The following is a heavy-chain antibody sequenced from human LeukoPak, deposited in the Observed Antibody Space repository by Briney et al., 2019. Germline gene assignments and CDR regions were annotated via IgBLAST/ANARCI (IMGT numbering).Heavy chain of an antibody. CDR3: ARVGGVRGAHHI. V-gene: IGHV4-59*01. D-gene: IGHD3-10*01. Sequence: SSETLSLTCTVSGVSISSYYWSWIRQPPGKGLEWIGYIYYSGSSGSTNYSPSLKSRGTISVDTSKNQFSLKLSSVTAADTAVYYCARVGGVRGAHHIWGQGTMVTVSS. CDR2: IYYSGSSGST. CDR1: GVSISSYY. J-gene: IGHJ3*02.